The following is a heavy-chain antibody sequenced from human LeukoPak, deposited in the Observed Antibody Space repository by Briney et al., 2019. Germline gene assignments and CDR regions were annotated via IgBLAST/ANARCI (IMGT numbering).Heavy chain of an antibody. Sequence: SETLSLTCTVSGGSISSYYWSWIRQPPGKGLEWIGEINHSGSTNYNPSLKSRVTISVDTSKNQFSLKLSSVTAADTAVYYCARPYSSSWYRHNWLDPWGQGTLVTVSS. CDR3: ARPYSSSWYRHNWLDP. D-gene: IGHD6-13*01. CDR1: GGSISSYY. V-gene: IGHV4-34*01. CDR2: INHSGST. J-gene: IGHJ5*02.